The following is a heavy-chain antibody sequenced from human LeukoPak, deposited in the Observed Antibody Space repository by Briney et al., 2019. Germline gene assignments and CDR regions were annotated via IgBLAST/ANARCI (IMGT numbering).Heavy chain of an antibody. D-gene: IGHD6-13*01. CDR1: GGSISSGGYY. CDR3: AREGPSGGIAAAGTGNWFDP. J-gene: IGHJ5*02. CDR2: IYYSGST. V-gene: IGHV4-31*03. Sequence: PSETLSLTCTVSGGSISSGGYYWSWIRQHPGKGLEWIGYIYYSGSTYYNPSLKSRVTISVDTSKNQFSLKLSSVTAADTAVYYCAREGPSGGIAAAGTGNWFDPWGQGTLVTVSS.